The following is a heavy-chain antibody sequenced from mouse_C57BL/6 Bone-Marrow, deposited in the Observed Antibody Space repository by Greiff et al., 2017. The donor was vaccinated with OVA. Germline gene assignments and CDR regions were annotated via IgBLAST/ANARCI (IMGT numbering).Heavy chain of an antibody. CDR2: IWWDDDK. Sequence: ESGPGILQPSQTLSLTCSFSGFSLSTFGMGVGWIRQPSGKGLEWLAHIWWDDDKYYNPALKSRLTISKDTSKNQVFLKIANVDTADTATYYGARSYYYGSSYDWYFDVWGTGTTVTVSS. J-gene: IGHJ1*03. CDR3: ARSYYYGSSYDWYFDV. D-gene: IGHD1-1*01. V-gene: IGHV8-8*01. CDR1: GFSLSTFGMG.